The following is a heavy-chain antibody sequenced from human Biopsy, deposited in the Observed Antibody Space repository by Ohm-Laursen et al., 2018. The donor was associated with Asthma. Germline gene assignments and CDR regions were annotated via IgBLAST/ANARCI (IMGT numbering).Heavy chain of an antibody. CDR2: MSYDGSIK. CDR3: ARDSGYYYGSGTYSGGFSLEY. CDR1: GFTFSSYG. J-gene: IGHJ4*02. Sequence: SLRLSCAASGFTFSSYGMDWVRQAPGKGLEWVALMSYDGSIKDYADSVKGRFTISRDNSMNTLYLHMDSLRVEDTAVYYCARDSGYYYGSGTYSGGFSLEYWGQGTLVTVSS. D-gene: IGHD3-10*01. V-gene: IGHV3-33*05.